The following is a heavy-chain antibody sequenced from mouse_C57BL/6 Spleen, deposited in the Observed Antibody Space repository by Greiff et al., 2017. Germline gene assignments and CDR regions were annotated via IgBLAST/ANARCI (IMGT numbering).Heavy chain of an antibody. D-gene: IGHD2-4*01. J-gene: IGHJ4*01. Sequence: EVQLVESGGGLVKPGASLKLSCEASGFTFSDYGMHWVRQAPEKGLEWVAYISSGCSTIYYADTVKGRFTICRHKATNTVFLQMTSLRSEDASMDYCARTGYDYAGGAMDYWGQGTLVTVSS. V-gene: IGHV5-17*01. CDR1: GFTFSDYG. CDR3: ARTGYDYAGGAMDY. CDR2: ISSGCSTI.